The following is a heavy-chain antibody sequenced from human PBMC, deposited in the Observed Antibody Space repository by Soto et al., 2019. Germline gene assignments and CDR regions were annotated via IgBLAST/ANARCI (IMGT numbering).Heavy chain of an antibody. V-gene: IGHV3-66*01. CDR3: ARDKYDSSGYYYYGMDV. Sequence: GGSLRLSCAASGLTVSGNYMSWVRQAPGKGLEWVSVLYSGGNTNYADSVKGRFTIYRDNSKNTLYLQMNSLRAEDTAVYYCARDKYDSSGYYYYGMDVWGQGTTVTVSS. D-gene: IGHD3-22*01. CDR1: GLTVSGNY. CDR2: LYSGGNT. J-gene: IGHJ6*02.